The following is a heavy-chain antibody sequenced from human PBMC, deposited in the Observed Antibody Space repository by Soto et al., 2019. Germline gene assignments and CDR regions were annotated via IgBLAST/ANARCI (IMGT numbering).Heavy chain of an antibody. V-gene: IGHV3-9*01. Sequence: EVQLVESGGGLVQPGRSLRLSCAASGFTFDDYAMHWVRQAPGKGVEWVSLISWNSGSIGYSASVKSRFTISTDIAKNVLWMEMTSTRADDKAVDVCANAVESYGSFDYWGQGTLVTVSS. CDR2: ISWNSGSI. CDR1: GFTFDDYA. J-gene: IGHJ4*02. CDR3: ANAVESYGSFDY. D-gene: IGHD5-18*01.